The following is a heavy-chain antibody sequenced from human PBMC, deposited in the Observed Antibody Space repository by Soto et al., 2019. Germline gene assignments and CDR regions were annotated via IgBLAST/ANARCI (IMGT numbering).Heavy chain of an antibody. CDR2: IWYDGSNK. CDR1: GFTFSNYG. V-gene: IGHV3-33*01. Sequence: QVQLVESGGGVVQPGRSLRLSCAASGFTFSNYGIHWVRQAPGKGPEWVAVIWYDGSNKYYADFVKGRFTISRDNPKNTVYLQMNSLRAEDTAVYYCAREGGGYDLMYYGMDVWGQGTTVTVSS. CDR3: AREGGGYDLMYYGMDV. D-gene: IGHD5-12*01. J-gene: IGHJ6*02.